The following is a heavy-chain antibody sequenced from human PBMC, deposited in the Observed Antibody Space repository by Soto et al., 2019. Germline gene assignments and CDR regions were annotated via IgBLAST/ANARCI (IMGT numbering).Heavy chain of an antibody. CDR1: GGFISSGTYS. CDR3: ARQVTGLMGYAYDI. D-gene: IGHD2-8*02. Sequence: SETLSLTCTVSGGFISSGTYSWGWIRQPPGKGLEWIGNSYFTGNTHYNPSLNSRVTMSVDTSKSQFSLSLSSVTAADTAVYYCARQVTGLMGYAYDIWGQGTMVTVS. J-gene: IGHJ3*02. V-gene: IGHV4-39*01. CDR2: SYFTGNT.